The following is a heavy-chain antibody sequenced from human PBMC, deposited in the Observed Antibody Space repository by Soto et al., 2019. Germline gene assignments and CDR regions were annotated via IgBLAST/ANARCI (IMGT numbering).Heavy chain of an antibody. J-gene: IGHJ4*02. CDR2: MNPNSGNT. Sequence: QVQLVQSGAEVKKPGASVRVSCKASGYTFTSYDINWVRQATGQGLEWMGWMNPNSGNTGYAQKFEGKVAMTRNTSISTAYMELSSLRSEDPAVYYCARVGAIRGDDYWGQGTLVTVSS. CDR1: GYTFTSYD. CDR3: ARVGAIRGDDY. V-gene: IGHV1-8*01. D-gene: IGHD3-16*01.